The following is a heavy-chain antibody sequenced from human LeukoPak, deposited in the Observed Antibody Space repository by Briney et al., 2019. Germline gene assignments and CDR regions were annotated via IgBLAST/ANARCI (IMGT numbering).Heavy chain of an antibody. V-gene: IGHV3-21*01. CDR1: GFPFSSVG. Sequence: PGGSLRLSCVASGFPFSSVGMNWVRQAPGKGLGWVSYISSDPTHTYYADSVRGRFTISRDNAKSSLYLHMDNLRTEDTAMYYCARDPDYYDSRVVDFWGQGTRVTVSS. CDR3: ARDPDYYDSRVVDF. J-gene: IGHJ4*02. CDR2: ISSDPTHT. D-gene: IGHD3-22*01.